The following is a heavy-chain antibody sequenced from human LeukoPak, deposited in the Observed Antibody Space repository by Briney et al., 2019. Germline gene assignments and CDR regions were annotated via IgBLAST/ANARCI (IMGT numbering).Heavy chain of an antibody. J-gene: IGHJ3*02. Sequence: SETLSLTCTVSGGSMYSSVYYWGWIRQPPGKGLEWIGSIFYSGNTYYKPSLKSRVTISVDTSKNQFSLKLSSVTAADTAVYYCASFDRYSYGYSDAFDIWGQGTMVTVSS. CDR3: ASFDRYSYGYSDAFDI. CDR1: GGSMYSSVYY. D-gene: IGHD5-18*01. V-gene: IGHV4-39*01. CDR2: IFYSGNT.